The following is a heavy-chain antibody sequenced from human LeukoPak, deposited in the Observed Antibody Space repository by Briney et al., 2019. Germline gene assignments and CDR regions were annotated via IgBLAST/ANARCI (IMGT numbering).Heavy chain of an antibody. CDR3: ASARSSGSGDI. V-gene: IGHV1-8*01. CDR1: GYTFTSCD. CDR2: MNPNSGNT. Sequence: ASVKVSCKASGYTFTSCDINWVRQATGQGLEWMGWMNPNSGNTGYAQEFQGRVTMTRNTSISTAYMELSSLRSEDTAVYYCASARSSGSGDIWGQGTMVTVSS. J-gene: IGHJ3*02. D-gene: IGHD7-27*01.